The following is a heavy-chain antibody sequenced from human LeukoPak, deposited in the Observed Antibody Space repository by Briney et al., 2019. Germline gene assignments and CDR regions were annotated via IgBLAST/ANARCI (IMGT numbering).Heavy chain of an antibody. CDR2: INSDGSST. V-gene: IGHV3-74*03. J-gene: IGHJ4*02. CDR1: GFTFSSYW. CDR3: ARDPSLAVVDY. Sequence: GGSLRLSCAASGFTFSSYWMHWVRHAPGNGLVWVSRINSDGSSTKYADSVKGRFTISRDNAKNTLYVQMNNLRAEDTAVYYCARDPSLAVVDYWGQGTLVTASS. D-gene: IGHD2-15*01.